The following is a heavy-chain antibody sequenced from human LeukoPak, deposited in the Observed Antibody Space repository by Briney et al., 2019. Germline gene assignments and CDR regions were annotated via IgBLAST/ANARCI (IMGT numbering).Heavy chain of an antibody. Sequence: ASVKVSCKASGYTFTGYYMHWVRQAPGQGLEWMGWINPNSGGTNYAQKFQGRVTMTRDTSISTAYMELSRLRSDDTAVYYCAGSDYLLDWFDPWGQGTLVTVSS. CDR3: AGSDYLLDWFDP. V-gene: IGHV1-2*02. J-gene: IGHJ5*02. CDR2: INPNSGGT. D-gene: IGHD5-12*01. CDR1: GYTFTGYY.